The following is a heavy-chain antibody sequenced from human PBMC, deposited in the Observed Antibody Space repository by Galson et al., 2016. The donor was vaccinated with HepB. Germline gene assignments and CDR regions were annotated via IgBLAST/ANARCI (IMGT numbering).Heavy chain of an antibody. Sequence: SLRLSCAGSGFTFSNAWMSWVRQAPGKGLVWVSHISGDGSSTHYGDSVKGRFTVSRDNSKNTLYLQMNSLRAEDTAVYYCVRDKVTPGTNWFDPWGQGTLVTVSS. CDR1: GFTFSNAW. V-gene: IGHV3-74*01. J-gene: IGHJ5*02. CDR3: VRDKVTPGTNWFDP. CDR2: ISGDGSST. D-gene: IGHD4-11*01.